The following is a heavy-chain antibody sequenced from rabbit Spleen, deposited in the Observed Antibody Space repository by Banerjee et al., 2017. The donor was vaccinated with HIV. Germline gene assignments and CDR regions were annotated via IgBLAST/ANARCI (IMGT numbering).Heavy chain of an antibody. CDR3: ARRVAGAGGMDL. D-gene: IGHD4-1*01. CDR1: GFSFSSNYY. Sequence: QEQLVESGGGLVQPEGSLTLTCTASGFSFSSNYYMCWVRQAPGKGLEWIGCIYTGSGYTYYANWAKGRFTISKTSSTTVTLQMTSLTAADTAACFCARRVAGAGGMDLWGPGTLVTVS. V-gene: IGHV1S45*01. J-gene: IGHJ6*01. CDR2: IYTGSGYT.